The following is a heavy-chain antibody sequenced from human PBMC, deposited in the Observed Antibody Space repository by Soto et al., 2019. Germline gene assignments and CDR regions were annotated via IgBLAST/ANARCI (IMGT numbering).Heavy chain of an antibody. V-gene: IGHV4-61*01. CDR2: IYYSGST. Sequence: PSETLSLTCTVSGGSVSSGSYYWSWIRQPPGKGLEWIGYIYYSGSTNYNPSLKSRVTISVDTSKNQFSLKLSSVTAADTAVYYCARGDFWSGYYFRWFDPWGQGTLVTVSS. J-gene: IGHJ5*02. CDR1: GGSVSSGSYY. D-gene: IGHD3-3*01. CDR3: ARGDFWSGYYFRWFDP.